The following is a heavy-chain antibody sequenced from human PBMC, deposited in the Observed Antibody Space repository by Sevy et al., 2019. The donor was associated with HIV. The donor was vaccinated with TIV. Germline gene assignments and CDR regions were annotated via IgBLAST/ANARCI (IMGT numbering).Heavy chain of an antibody. D-gene: IGHD3-10*01. J-gene: IGHJ5*01. CDR1: GFTFSDYT. CDR3: TRVRGLLGWFDS. Sequence: GGSLRLSCAASGFTFSDYTIHWVRQAPGKGLEWVAVISYDGGRTSYADSVKGRFTISRDNSKNTLFLQMNSLRAADTAVYYCTRVRGLLGWFDSWGQGTLVTVSS. V-gene: IGHV3-30*04. CDR2: ISYDGGRT.